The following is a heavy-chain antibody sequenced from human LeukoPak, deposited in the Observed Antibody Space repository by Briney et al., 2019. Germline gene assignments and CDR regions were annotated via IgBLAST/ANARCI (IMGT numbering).Heavy chain of an antibody. Sequence: GGSLRLSCAASGFTFSNYNMNWVRQASGKGLEWVSSIIISTGYIYYADSVKGRFTISRDNAKSSLHLQLNSLRAEDTAIYYCAKDRPNYYESNGHYYRRDGDYWGQGTLVTVSS. D-gene: IGHD3-22*01. V-gene: IGHV3-21*04. CDR3: AKDRPNYYESNGHYYRRDGDY. J-gene: IGHJ4*02. CDR1: GFTFSNYN. CDR2: IIISTGYI.